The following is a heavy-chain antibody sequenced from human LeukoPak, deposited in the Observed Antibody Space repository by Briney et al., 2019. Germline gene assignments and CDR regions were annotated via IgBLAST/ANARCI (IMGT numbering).Heavy chain of an antibody. CDR3: AKIIVGSGYPYYGMDV. V-gene: IGHV3-23*01. J-gene: IGHJ6*02. Sequence: PGGSLRLSCAASGFTFSSYDMSWVRQAPGKGLEWVTAISGSGGSTYYADSVKGRFTISRDNSKNTLYLQMNSLRAEDTAVYYCAKIIVGSGYPYYGMDVWGQGTTVTVSS. D-gene: IGHD5-12*01. CDR1: GFTFSSYD. CDR2: ISGSGGST.